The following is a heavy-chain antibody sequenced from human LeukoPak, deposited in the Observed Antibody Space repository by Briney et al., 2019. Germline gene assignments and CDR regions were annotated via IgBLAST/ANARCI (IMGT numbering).Heavy chain of an antibody. Sequence: PSQTLSLTCTVSGGSISSASYYWSWIRQPAGKGLEWIGRIYTSGSTNYNPSLKSRVTISVDTSKNQFSLKLSSVTAADTAVYYCAMRERLAAAFDYWGQGTLVNVSS. V-gene: IGHV4-61*02. D-gene: IGHD6-13*01. CDR2: IYTSGST. J-gene: IGHJ4*02. CDR3: AMRERLAAAFDY. CDR1: GGSISSASYY.